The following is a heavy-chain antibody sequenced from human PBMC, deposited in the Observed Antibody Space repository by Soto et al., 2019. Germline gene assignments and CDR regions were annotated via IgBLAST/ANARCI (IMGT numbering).Heavy chain of an antibody. CDR2: IYYSGST. CDR3: ARGYYDSSGYYWYYFDY. Sequence: QLQLQESGPGLVKPSETLSLTCTVSGGSISSSSYYWGWIHQPPGKGLEWIGSIYYSGSTYYNPSLKSRVTISVDTSKNQFSLKLSSVTAADTAVYYCARGYYDSSGYYWYYFDYWGQGTLVTVSS. D-gene: IGHD3-22*01. J-gene: IGHJ4*02. V-gene: IGHV4-39*01. CDR1: GGSISSSSYY.